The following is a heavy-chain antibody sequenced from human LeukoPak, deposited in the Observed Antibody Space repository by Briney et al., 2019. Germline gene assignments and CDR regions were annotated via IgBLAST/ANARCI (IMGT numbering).Heavy chain of an antibody. CDR1: GFTFSSYA. J-gene: IGHJ4*02. Sequence: GGSVRLSCAASGFTFSSYAMSWVRQAPGKGLEWVSAISGSGGSTYYADSVKGRFTISRDNAKNSLYLQMNSLRAEDTAVYYCARDLPLDFDYWGQGTLVTVSS. CDR3: ARDLPLDFDY. V-gene: IGHV3-23*01. CDR2: ISGSGGST.